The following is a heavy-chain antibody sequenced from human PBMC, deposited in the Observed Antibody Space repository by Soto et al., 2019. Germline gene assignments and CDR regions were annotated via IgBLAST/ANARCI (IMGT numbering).Heavy chain of an antibody. CDR3: ARGGYSSTWSNLLDRSGLDV. CDR2: IVPLFRTT. D-gene: IGHD6-13*01. V-gene: IGHV1-69*06. CDR1: GGTFSSYS. Sequence: ASVNVSCKTSGGTFSSYSISWVRQAPGQGLECMGGIVPLFRTTNYAQKFQGRVTITADTSTYIVYMELSGLRSGDTAVYYCARGGYSSTWSNLLDRSGLDVWGQGTTVTVSS. J-gene: IGHJ6*02.